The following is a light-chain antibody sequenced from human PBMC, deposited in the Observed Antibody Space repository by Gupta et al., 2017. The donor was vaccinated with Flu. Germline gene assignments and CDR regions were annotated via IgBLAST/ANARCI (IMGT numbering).Light chain of an antibody. J-gene: IGLJ2*01. CDR3: CSYAGSSTLVV. V-gene: IGLV2-23*01. Sequence: QSALTQPASVSASPGQSITISCTGTSSHVGSYNLVSWYQQHPGKAPKLMIYEGSKRPSGVSNRFSGSKSGNTASLTIPGLQAEDEADYYCCSYAGSSTLVVFGGGTKLTVL. CDR2: EGS. CDR1: SSHVGSYNL.